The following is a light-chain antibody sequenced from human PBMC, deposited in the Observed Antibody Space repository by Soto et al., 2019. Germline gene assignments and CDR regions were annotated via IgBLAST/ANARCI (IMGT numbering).Light chain of an antibody. CDR1: QSISSY. CDR2: AAG. CDR3: QHANSFPIT. Sequence: TSVTQSPPSPPTPLGHEGTINYLASQSISSYLNWYQQKPWKAPKLLIYAAGRLQRGVPSRFIGSGCGIDLSLTISSLQPEEFATYYCQHANSFPITFGQGTRLEIK. J-gene: IGKJ5*01. V-gene: IGKV1-39*01.